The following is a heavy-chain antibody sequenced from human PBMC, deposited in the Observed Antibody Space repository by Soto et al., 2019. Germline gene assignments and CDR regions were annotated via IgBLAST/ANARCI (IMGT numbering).Heavy chain of an antibody. D-gene: IGHD4-17*01. CDR1: GFTFSNAW. V-gene: IGHV3-15*01. CDR2: IKSKTDGGTT. J-gene: IGHJ4*02. CDR3: TTDSLDYAAFDY. Sequence: EVQLVESGGGLVKPGGSLRLSCAASGFTFSNAWMSWVRQAPGKGLEWVGRIKSKTDGGTTDYAAPVKGRFTISRDDSKNTLYLQMNSLNTEDPAVYYCTTDSLDYAAFDYWGQGTLVTVSS.